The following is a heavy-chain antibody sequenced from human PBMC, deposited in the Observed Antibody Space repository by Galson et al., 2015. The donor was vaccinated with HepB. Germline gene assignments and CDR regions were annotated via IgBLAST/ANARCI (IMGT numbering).Heavy chain of an antibody. Sequence: SLRLSCAASGFTFSNAWMSWVRQAPGKGLEWVSGISWNSDRIVYADSVKGRFTISRDNAKNSLYLQMNSLRTEDTALYYCAKGLFGSNSRAFDYWGQGTLVTVSS. D-gene: IGHD4-11*01. CDR3: AKGLFGSNSRAFDY. CDR1: GFTFSNAW. J-gene: IGHJ4*02. V-gene: IGHV3-9*01. CDR2: ISWNSDRI.